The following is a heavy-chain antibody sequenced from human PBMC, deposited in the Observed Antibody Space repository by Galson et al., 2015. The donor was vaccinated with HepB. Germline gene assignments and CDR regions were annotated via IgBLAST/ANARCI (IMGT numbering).Heavy chain of an antibody. CDR1: GGSLSGYY. V-gene: IGHV4-34*01. D-gene: IGHD2-2*01. J-gene: IGHJ4*02. CDR3: ARPLSCSSTSCSSLFDS. Sequence: LSLTCAVYGGSLSGYYWTWIRQPPGRGLEWIGEINHGGSTNYNPSLKSRVTILLDTSKNQFSLKLTSVTAADTAVYYCARPLSCSSTSCSSLFDSWGQGTLVTVSS. CDR2: INHGGST.